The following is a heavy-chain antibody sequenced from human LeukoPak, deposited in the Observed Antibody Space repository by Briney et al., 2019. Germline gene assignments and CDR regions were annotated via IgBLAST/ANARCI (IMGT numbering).Heavy chain of an antibody. J-gene: IGHJ4*02. CDR1: GFTVSSNY. Sequence: GGSLRLSCAASGFTVSSNYMSWVRQAPGKGLEWVSVIYDNGDAYSADSVKGRFTISRHNSKNTLYLQMNSLRPEDTAVYYCASGSRRDGYDYWGQGTLVTVSS. CDR3: ASGSRRDGYDY. D-gene: IGHD5-24*01. CDR2: IYDNGDA. V-gene: IGHV3-53*04.